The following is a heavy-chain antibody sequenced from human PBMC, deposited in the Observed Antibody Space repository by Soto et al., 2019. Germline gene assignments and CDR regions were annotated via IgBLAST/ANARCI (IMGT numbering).Heavy chain of an antibody. V-gene: IGHV1-18*01. CDR3: ARKGYIGNFGLDI. CDR2: ISFSKGKT. D-gene: IGHD5-12*01. CDR1: GYTFTNYD. J-gene: IGHJ6*02. Sequence: GASVKVSCKASGYTFTNYDVAWLRRSPGQGLQWMGWISFSKGKTYYEQSFQGRVTMATDTVTTTGYMEVRSLRSDDTAVYYCARKGYIGNFGLDIWGQGTTVTVSS.